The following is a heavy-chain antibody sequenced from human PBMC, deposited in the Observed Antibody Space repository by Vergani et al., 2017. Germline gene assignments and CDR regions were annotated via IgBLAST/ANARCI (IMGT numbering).Heavy chain of an antibody. Sequence: QVQLQESGPGLVKPSQTLSLTCTVSGGSISSGGYYWSWIRQHPGKGLEWIGYIYYSGGTYYNPSLKSRVTISVDTSKNQFSLKLSSVTAADTAVYYCASGYDSSGYYDGGEADYWGQGTLVTVSS. J-gene: IGHJ4*02. V-gene: IGHV4-31*03. D-gene: IGHD3-22*01. CDR2: IYYSGGT. CDR3: ASGYDSSGYYDGGEADY. CDR1: GGSISSGGYY.